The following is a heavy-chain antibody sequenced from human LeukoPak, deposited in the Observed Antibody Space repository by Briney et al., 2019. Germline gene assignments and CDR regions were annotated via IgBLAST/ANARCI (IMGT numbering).Heavy chain of an antibody. Sequence: ASVKVSGKASGYTFTGYYMHCVRQAPGQGLEWMGWINPNSGGTNYAQKFQGWVTMTRDTSISTAYMELSRLRSDDTAVYYCARDRWAVAGNFDYWGQGTLVTVSS. D-gene: IGHD6-19*01. CDR2: INPNSGGT. J-gene: IGHJ4*02. CDR1: GYTFTGYY. V-gene: IGHV1-2*04. CDR3: ARDRWAVAGNFDY.